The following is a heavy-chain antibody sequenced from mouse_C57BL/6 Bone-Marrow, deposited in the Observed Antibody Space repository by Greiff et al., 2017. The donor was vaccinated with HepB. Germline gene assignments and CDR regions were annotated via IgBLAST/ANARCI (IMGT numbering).Heavy chain of an antibody. Sequence: EVHLVESGGGLVQPGGSLSLSCAASGFTFTDYYMSWVRQPPGKALEWLGFIRNKANGYTTEYSASVKGRFTISRDNSQSILYLQMNALRAEDSATDYCARYGRQGFAYWGQGTLVTVSA. V-gene: IGHV7-3*01. CDR3: ARYGRQGFAY. D-gene: IGHD2-12*01. CDR2: IRNKANGYTT. J-gene: IGHJ3*01. CDR1: GFTFTDYY.